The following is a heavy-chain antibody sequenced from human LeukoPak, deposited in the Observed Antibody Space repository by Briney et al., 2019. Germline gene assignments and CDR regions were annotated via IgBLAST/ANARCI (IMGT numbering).Heavy chain of an antibody. J-gene: IGHJ4*02. CDR3: ARLKLRLGDSTPDY. Sequence: GESLKISCKGSGYSFTSYWIGWVRQMPGKGLEWMGIIYPDDSDTKYSPSFQGQVTISADKSISTAYLQWSSLKASDTAMYYCARLKLRLGDSTPDYWGQGTLVTVSS. V-gene: IGHV5-51*01. D-gene: IGHD3-16*01. CDR2: IYPDDSDT. CDR1: GYSFTSYW.